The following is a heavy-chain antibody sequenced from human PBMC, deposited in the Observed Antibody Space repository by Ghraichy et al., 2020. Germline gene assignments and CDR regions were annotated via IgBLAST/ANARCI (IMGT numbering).Heavy chain of an antibody. CDR2: ISGTGGVT. CDR1: GFTFSSCA. Sequence: GGSLRLSCAASGFTFSSCAMNWVRQAPGKGLEWVSVISGTGGVTYYADSVKGRFTISRDNSKNTLYLQMNSLRAEDTAVYYCAKSRTYDSSGYDFDYWGQGTLVTVSS. CDR3: AKSRTYDSSGYDFDY. V-gene: IGHV3-23*01. D-gene: IGHD3-22*01. J-gene: IGHJ4*02.